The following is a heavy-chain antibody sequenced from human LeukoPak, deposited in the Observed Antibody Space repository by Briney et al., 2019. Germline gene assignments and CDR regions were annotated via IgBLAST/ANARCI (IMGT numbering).Heavy chain of an antibody. CDR2: INPDGSQT. V-gene: IGHV3-74*01. CDR3: ARDPVRRDSY. CDR1: GLTFNTYW. D-gene: IGHD3-10*01. J-gene: IGHJ4*02. Sequence: PGGPLRLSCAASGLTFNTYWMHWVRQAPGKGLVWVSHINPDGSQTNYADSVTGRFTISRDNAKNTLYLQMNSLRAEDTAVYYCARDPVRRDSYWGQGTLVTVSS.